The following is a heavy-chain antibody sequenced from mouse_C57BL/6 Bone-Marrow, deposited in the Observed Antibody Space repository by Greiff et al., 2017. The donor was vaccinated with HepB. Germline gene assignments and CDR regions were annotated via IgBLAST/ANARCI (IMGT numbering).Heavy chain of an antibody. J-gene: IGHJ3*01. Sequence: VQLQQSGAELVRPGASVKLSCTASGFNIKDDYMHWVKQRPEQGLEWIGWIDPENGDTEYASKFQGKATITAYTSSNTAYLQLSSLTSEDTAVYYCTTGDPSAWFAYWGQGTLVTVSA. CDR1: GFNIKDDY. V-gene: IGHV14-4*01. CDR2: IDPENGDT. D-gene: IGHD3-1*01. CDR3: TTGDPSAWFAY.